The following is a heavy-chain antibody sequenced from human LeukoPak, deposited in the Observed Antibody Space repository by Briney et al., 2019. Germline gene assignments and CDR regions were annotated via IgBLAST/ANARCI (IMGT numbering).Heavy chain of an antibody. D-gene: IGHD3-16*02. Sequence: PGGSLRLSCAASGFTFSSYSMNWVRQAPGKGLEWVSSISSSSSYIYYADSVKGRFTISRDNAKNSLYLQMNSLRAEGTAVYYCAPLANGGYPIDYWGQGTLVTVSS. CDR2: ISSSSSYI. CDR3: APLANGGYPIDY. V-gene: IGHV3-21*01. CDR1: GFTFSSYS. J-gene: IGHJ4*02.